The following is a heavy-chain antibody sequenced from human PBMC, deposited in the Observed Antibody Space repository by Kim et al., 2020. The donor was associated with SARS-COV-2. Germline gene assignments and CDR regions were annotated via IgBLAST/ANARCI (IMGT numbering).Heavy chain of an antibody. CDR3: ARGDSGWIDY. CDR2: IYSGGST. Sequence: GGSLRLSCAASGFTVSSNYMSWVRQAPGKGLEWVSVIYSGGSTYYAASVKGRFTISSDNSKNTLYLQMNSLGAEDTAVYYCARGDSGWIDYWGQGTLVTVSS. D-gene: IGHD6-19*01. CDR1: GFTVSSNY. J-gene: IGHJ4*02. V-gene: IGHV3-53*01.